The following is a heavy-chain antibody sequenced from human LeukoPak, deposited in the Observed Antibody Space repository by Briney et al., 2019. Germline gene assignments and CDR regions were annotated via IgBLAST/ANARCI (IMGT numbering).Heavy chain of an antibody. V-gene: IGHV3-23*01. Sequence: GSLRLSCAASGFTFSSYAMSWVRQAPGKGLEWVSAISGSGGSTYYADSVKGRFTISRDNSKNTLYLQMNSLRAEDTAVYYCAKAIYYDSSGYAYGMDVWGQGTTVTVSS. D-gene: IGHD3-22*01. CDR1: GFTFSSYA. CDR2: ISGSGGST. CDR3: AKAIYYDSSGYAYGMDV. J-gene: IGHJ6*02.